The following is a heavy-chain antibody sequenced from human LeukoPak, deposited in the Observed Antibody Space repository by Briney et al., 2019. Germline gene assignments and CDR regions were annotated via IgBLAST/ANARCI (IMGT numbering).Heavy chain of an antibody. V-gene: IGHV4-61*02. CDR1: GGSITSGSFY. CDR3: ARGITGRGRFDP. J-gene: IGHJ5*02. CDR2: IYSSGIT. Sequence: SQTLSLTCTVSGGSITSGSFYWAWIRQSAGKELEWIGSIYSSGITNYNPSLKSRLTMSIDTSKSQFFLNLSSLTAADTAVYYCARGITGRGRFDPWGQGTLVTVSS. D-gene: IGHD3-10*01.